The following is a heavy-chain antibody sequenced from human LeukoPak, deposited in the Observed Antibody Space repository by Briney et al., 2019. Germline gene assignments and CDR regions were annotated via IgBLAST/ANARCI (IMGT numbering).Heavy chain of an antibody. Sequence: GGSLRLSCAASGFTFSSYAMSWVRQAPGKGLERVSAISGSGGSTYYADSVKGRVTISRDNSKNTLYLQMNSQTAEDTAVYYCAKDGAARLNYFNSWGQGTLVTVSS. CDR3: AKDGAARLNYFNS. J-gene: IGHJ4*02. D-gene: IGHD6-6*01. V-gene: IGHV3-23*01. CDR2: ISGSGGST. CDR1: GFTFSSYA.